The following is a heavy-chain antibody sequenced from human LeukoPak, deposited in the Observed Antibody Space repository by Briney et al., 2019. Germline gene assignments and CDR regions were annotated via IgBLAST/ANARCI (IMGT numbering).Heavy chain of an antibody. CDR3: ARSLGNWDDY. CDR2: ISGDGSST. V-gene: IGHV3-74*01. J-gene: IGHJ4*02. Sequence: PGGSLRLSCAASGFIFSAYWMHWVRQVPGKGLVWVSRISGDGSSTTYAHSVKGRFTISRDNAKNTLYLQMNSLRAEDTAVYYCARSLGNWDDYWGQGTLVTVSS. D-gene: IGHD1-26*01. CDR1: GFIFSAYW.